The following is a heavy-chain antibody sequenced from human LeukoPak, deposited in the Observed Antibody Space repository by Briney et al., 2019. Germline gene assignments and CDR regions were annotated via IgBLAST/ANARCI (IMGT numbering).Heavy chain of an antibody. V-gene: IGHV4-39*07. Sequence: SETLSLTCTVSGGSISSSSYYWGWIRQPPGKGLEWIGSIYYSGSTYYNPSLKSRVTISVDTSKNQFSLKLSSVTAADTAVYYCASGGLRFSNWFDPWGQGTLVTVSS. CDR1: GGSISSSSYY. CDR2: IYYSGST. J-gene: IGHJ5*02. D-gene: IGHD3-3*01. CDR3: ASGGLRFSNWFDP.